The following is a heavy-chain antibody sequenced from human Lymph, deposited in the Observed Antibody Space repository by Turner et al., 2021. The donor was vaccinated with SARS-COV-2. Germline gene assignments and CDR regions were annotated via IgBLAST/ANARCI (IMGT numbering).Heavy chain of an antibody. CDR2: IYYSGSN. D-gene: IGHD3-10*01. CDR1: GGSISSSSHY. CDR3: ARLVRRAEYYFDY. J-gene: IGHJ4*02. Sequence: QLQLQASGPGLVKPSETLSLTCTDSGGSISSSSHYWGWIRQPPGRGLEWIGHIYYSGSNYYNPSLKSRVTISVDTSKNQFSLKLSSVTAADTAVYYCARLVRRAEYYFDYWGQGTLVTVSS. V-gene: IGHV4-39*01.